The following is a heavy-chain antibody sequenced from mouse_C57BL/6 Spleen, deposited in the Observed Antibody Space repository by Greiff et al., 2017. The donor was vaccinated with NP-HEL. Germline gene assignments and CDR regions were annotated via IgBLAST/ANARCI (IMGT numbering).Heavy chain of an antibody. Sequence: VQLQQSGAELVRPGASVKLSCTASGFNIKDYYMHWVKQRPEQGLEWIGRIDPEDGDTEYAPKFQGKATMTADTSSNTAYLQLSSLTSEDTAVYYCTTKEIYDGYYVPFDYWGQGTTLTVSS. D-gene: IGHD2-3*01. CDR2: IDPEDGDT. J-gene: IGHJ2*01. CDR3: TTKEIYDGYYVPFDY. CDR1: GFNIKDYY. V-gene: IGHV14-1*01.